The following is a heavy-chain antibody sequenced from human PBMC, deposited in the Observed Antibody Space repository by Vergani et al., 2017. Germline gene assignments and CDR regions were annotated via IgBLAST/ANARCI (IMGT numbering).Heavy chain of an antibody. CDR3: SRDLCTSSGGGWFDP. CDR1: GFTSAGYA. V-gene: IGHV3-9*02. J-gene: IGHJ5*02. Sequence: EVQLEESGGDLVLPGRSLRLSCVASGFTSAGYAMHWVRQAPGKGLEWFSWISWNSNSRGYADSVKGRFTISRDNAKNSLYLQMNSLRAEDTAFYYCSRDLCTSSGGGWFDPWWQGTLVTVAS. D-gene: IGHD6-6*01. CDR2: ISWNSNSR.